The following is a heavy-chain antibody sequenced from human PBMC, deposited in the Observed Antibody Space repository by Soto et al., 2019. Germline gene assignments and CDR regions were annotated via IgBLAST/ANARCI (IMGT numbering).Heavy chain of an antibody. D-gene: IGHD3-10*01. CDR3: AREYYGSGSYYYYYYYGMDV. CDR1: GYTFTSYG. J-gene: IGHJ6*02. Sequence: GASVKVSCKASGYTFTSYGISWVRQAPGQGLEWMGWISAYNGNTNYAQKLQGRVTMTTDTSTSTAYMELRSLRSDDTAVYYRAREYYGSGSYYYYYYYGMDVWGQGTTVTVSS. CDR2: ISAYNGNT. V-gene: IGHV1-18*01.